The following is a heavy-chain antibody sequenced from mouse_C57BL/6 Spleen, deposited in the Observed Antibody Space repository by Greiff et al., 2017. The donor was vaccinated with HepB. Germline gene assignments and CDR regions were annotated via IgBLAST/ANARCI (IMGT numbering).Heavy chain of an antibody. CDR2: IYPGSGST. CDR3: AREGNDVHYFDY. CDR1: GYTFPSYW. Sequence: QVQLQQPGAELVKPGASVKMSCKAPGYTFPSYWITWVKRRPGQGLGWIGDIYPGSGSTNYNEKFKSKATLTVDTSSSTAYMQLSSLTSEDSAVYYCAREGNDVHYFDYWGQGTTLTVSS. J-gene: IGHJ2*01. V-gene: IGHV1-55*01. D-gene: IGHD2-2*01.